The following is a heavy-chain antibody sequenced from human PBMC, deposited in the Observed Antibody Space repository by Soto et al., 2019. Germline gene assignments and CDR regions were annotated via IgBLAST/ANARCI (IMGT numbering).Heavy chain of an antibody. CDR3: AGRCDGTNCLAHFDY. CDR2: IIPICGTP. CDR1: GGTFNNYV. D-gene: IGHD2-2*01. J-gene: IGHJ4*02. Sequence: QVQLVQSGAEVKKPGSSVKVSCRASGGTFNNYVINWVRQAPGQGLEWMAGIIPICGTPNYAQKFQGRVTITADKSTSTADMELNSLRSEDTAVYYCAGRCDGTNCLAHFDYWGQGTLVTVSS. V-gene: IGHV1-69*06.